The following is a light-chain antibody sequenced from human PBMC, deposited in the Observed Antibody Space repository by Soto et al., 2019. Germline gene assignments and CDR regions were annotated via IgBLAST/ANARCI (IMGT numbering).Light chain of an antibody. J-gene: IGLJ1*01. CDR1: SSNIGPGYD. Sequence: QALLRQLPSVCGAPGQRFTISCTGSSSNIGPGYDVHWYQQLPGTAPKLLIYSNTNRPSGVPDRFSGSTSGTSASLAITGLQAEDEADYYCQSYDSSLSGSVFGTGTKVTVL. CDR2: SNT. CDR3: QSYDSSLSGSV. V-gene: IGLV1-40*01.